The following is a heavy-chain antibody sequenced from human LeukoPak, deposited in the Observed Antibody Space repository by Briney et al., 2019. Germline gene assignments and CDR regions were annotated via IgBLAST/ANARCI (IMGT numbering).Heavy chain of an antibody. Sequence: GGSLRLSCTVSGFTVSSNSMSWVRQAPGKGLEWVSFIYSGGNTHYSDSVKGRFTISRDNSKNTLYLQMSSLSGEDTAVYYCAKKFLAGYTSSCLDYWGQGTLVTVSS. J-gene: IGHJ4*02. CDR1: GFTVSSNS. CDR3: AKKFLAGYTSSCLDY. V-gene: IGHV3-53*05. D-gene: IGHD6-13*01. CDR2: IYSGGNT.